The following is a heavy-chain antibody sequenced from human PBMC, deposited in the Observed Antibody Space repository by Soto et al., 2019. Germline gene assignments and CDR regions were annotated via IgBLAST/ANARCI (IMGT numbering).Heavy chain of an antibody. J-gene: IGHJ6*02. CDR3: ARQRCSSSWYLHYYYGMDV. D-gene: IGHD6-13*01. CDR2: IYYSGST. V-gene: IGHV4-39*01. Sequence: SETLSLSCTVSGGSISSSSYYWGWIRQPPGKGLEWIGSIYYSGSTYYNPSLKSRVTISVDTSKNQFSLKLSSVTATDTAVYYCARQRCSSSWYLHYYYGMDVWGQGTTVTVS. CDR1: GGSISSSSYY.